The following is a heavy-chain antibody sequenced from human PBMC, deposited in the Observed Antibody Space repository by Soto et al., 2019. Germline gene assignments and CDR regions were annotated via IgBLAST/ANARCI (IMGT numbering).Heavy chain of an antibody. D-gene: IGHD3-10*01. Sequence: WGSLSLSCAASGFTFSSYGMSWVRQAPGKGLEWVSAISGSGGSTYYADSLKGRFTISRDNSKNTLYLQMTSLIAADTAVYYCAKDLHRGGYYSYYGMDVWGQGTTVTVSS. J-gene: IGHJ6*02. CDR2: ISGSGGST. CDR1: GFTFSSYG. V-gene: IGHV3-23*01. CDR3: AKDLHRGGYYSYYGMDV.